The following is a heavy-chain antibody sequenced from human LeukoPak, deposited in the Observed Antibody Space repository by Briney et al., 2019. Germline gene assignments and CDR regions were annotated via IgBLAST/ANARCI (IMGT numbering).Heavy chain of an antibody. CDR2: IYYSGST. Sequence: KPSETLSLTCTVSGGSISSSSYYWGWIRQPPGKGLEWSGSIYYSGSTYYNPSLKSRVTISVDTSKNQFSLKLSSVTAADTAVYYCARRGYAGWFDPWGQGTLVTVSS. CDR1: GGSISSSSYY. V-gene: IGHV4-39*01. D-gene: IGHD5-12*01. J-gene: IGHJ5*02. CDR3: ARRGYAGWFDP.